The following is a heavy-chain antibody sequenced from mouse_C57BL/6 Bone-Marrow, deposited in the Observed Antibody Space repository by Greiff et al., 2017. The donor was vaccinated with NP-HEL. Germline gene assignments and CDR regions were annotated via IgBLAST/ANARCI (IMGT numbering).Heavy chain of an antibody. J-gene: IGHJ3*01. CDR3: ARWDYGSSWFAY. V-gene: IGHV1-19*01. D-gene: IGHD1-1*01. CDR1: GYTFTDYY. Sequence: EVQLQQSGPVLVKPGASVKMSCKASGYTFTDYYMNWVKQSHGKSLEWIGVINPYNGGTSYNQKFKGKATLTVDKSSSTAYMELNSLTSEDSAVYYCARWDYGSSWFAYWGQGTLVTVSA. CDR2: INPYNGGT.